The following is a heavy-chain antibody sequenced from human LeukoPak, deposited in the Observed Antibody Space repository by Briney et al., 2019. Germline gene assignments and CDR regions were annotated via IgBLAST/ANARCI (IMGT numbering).Heavy chain of an antibody. CDR3: ARATLVYCSSTSCQDVFDL. Sequence: LSCKASGGSFSIYAICWVRHRQPPGKGLEWSGYIYFGGSNNYNPSLKSRVTISVDTSKNQFSLKLNSVTAADTAVDYCARATLVYCSSTSCQDVFDLWGQRTRVSVST. CDR2: IYFGGSN. J-gene: IGHJ3*01. CDR1: GGSFSIYAIC. V-gene: IGHV4-61*08. D-gene: IGHD2-2*01.